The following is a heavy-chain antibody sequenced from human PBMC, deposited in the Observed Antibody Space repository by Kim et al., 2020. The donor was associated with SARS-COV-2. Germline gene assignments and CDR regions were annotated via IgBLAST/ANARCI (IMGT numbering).Heavy chain of an antibody. Sequence: DSVKGRFIISRDISKNTLDLHMSSLRVEDTAIYYCARGQTSFTTGWYVDFWGQGTRVTVSS. J-gene: IGHJ4*02. V-gene: IGHV3-53*05. CDR3: ARGQTSFTTGWYVDF. D-gene: IGHD6-19*01.